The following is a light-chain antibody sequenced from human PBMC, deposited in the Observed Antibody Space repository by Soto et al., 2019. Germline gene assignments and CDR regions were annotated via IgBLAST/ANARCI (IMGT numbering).Light chain of an antibody. CDR3: SSYTSSRTYV. CDR1: SSDVGAYNY. V-gene: IGLV2-14*03. Sequence: QSVLTQPASVSGSPGQSIAISCTGTSSDVGAYNYVSWYQQHPGKAPKLMIYDVTNRPSGVSDRFSGSKSGNTASLTISGLQAEDEADYYCSSYTSSRTYVFGTGTKVT. CDR2: DVT. J-gene: IGLJ1*01.